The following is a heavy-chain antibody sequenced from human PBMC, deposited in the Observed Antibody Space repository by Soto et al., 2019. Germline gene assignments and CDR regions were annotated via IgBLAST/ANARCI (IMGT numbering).Heavy chain of an antibody. J-gene: IGHJ4*02. V-gene: IGHV3-33*01. CDR1: GFTFSSYG. CDR2: IWYDGSNK. Sequence: QVQLVESGGGVVQPGRSLRLSCAASGFTFSSYGMHWVRQAPGKGLEWVAVIWYDGSNKYYADSVKGRFTISRDNSKNTMYLQMNSLGTEDTAVYYCASGEDGYGDYPWDYWGQGTLFTVAS. D-gene: IGHD4-17*01. CDR3: ASGEDGYGDYPWDY.